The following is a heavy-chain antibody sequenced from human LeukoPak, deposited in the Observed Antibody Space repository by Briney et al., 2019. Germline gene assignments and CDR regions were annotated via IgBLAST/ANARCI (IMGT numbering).Heavy chain of an antibody. CDR2: INPSGGST. CDR1: GYTFTSYY. Sequence: ASAKVSCKASGYTFTSYYMHWVRQAPGQGLEWMGIINPSGGSTSYAQKFQGRVTMTRDTSTSTVYMELSSLRSEDTAVYYCARAFPDYYDSSGYYPYYYYYMDVWGKGTTVTVSS. D-gene: IGHD3-22*01. V-gene: IGHV1-46*01. CDR3: ARAFPDYYDSSGYYPYYYYYMDV. J-gene: IGHJ6*03.